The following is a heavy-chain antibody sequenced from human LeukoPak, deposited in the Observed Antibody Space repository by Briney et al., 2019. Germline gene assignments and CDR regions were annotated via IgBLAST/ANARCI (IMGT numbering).Heavy chain of an antibody. D-gene: IGHD3-10*01. CDR1: GYIFTTYY. J-gene: IGHJ4*02. CDR3: ARSPRRTVLLWFGD. V-gene: IGHV1-46*01. Sequence: ASVKVSCKASGYIFTTYYMHWVRQAPGQGLEWVGIINPHGGSTSNAQKFQGRVTMTRDTSISTAYMELSRLRSDDTAVYYCARSPRRTVLLWFGDWGQGTLVTVSS. CDR2: INPHGGST.